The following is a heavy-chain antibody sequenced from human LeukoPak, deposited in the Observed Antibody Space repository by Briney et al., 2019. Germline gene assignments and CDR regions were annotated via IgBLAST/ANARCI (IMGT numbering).Heavy chain of an antibody. Sequence: GGSLRLSCAASGFTRTYWMHWVRQAPGKGLVWVSHINDDGSDTNYADPVKGRFTISRDNAKNMVFLQMNSLRAEDTAVYYCARDNNYAMGLWGQGTTVTVSS. CDR2: INDDGSDT. J-gene: IGHJ6*02. CDR1: GFTRTYW. CDR3: ARDNNYAMGL. V-gene: IGHV3-74*01.